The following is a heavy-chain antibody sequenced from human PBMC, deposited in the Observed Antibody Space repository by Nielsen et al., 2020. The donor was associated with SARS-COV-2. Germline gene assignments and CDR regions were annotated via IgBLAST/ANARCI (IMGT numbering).Heavy chain of an antibody. Sequence: ASVKVSCKASGYTFTSYGISWVRQAPGQGLEWMGWISAYNGNTNYAQKLQGRVTMTTDTSTSTAYMELRSLRSDDTAVYYCARVRPVEITMIVPPRYWGQGTLVTVSS. D-gene: IGHD3-22*01. V-gene: IGHV1-18*01. CDR1: GYTFTSYG. J-gene: IGHJ4*02. CDR2: ISAYNGNT. CDR3: ARVRPVEITMIVPPRY.